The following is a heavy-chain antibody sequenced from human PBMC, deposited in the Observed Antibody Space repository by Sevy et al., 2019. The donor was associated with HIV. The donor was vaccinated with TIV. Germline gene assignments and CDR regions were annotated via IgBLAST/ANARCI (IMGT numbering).Heavy chain of an antibody. V-gene: IGHV3-7*01. CDR3: ATRYFDL. J-gene: IGHJ4*02. CDR1: GFTFDTYW. CDR2: IRQDGNEI. Sequence: GGSQRLSCVASGFTFDTYWMQWVRQAPGQGLEWVANIRQDGNEIYYADSVKGRFTISRDNAKESVYLQMSNLRVEDTGIYYCATRYFDLWGQGTLVTVSS.